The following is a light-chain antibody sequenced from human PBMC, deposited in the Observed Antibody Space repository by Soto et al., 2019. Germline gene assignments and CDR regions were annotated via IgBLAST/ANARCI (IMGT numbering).Light chain of an antibody. CDR1: SGHSSYA. V-gene: IGLV4-69*01. CDR3: QTWGTGIYVV. J-gene: IGLJ2*01. Sequence: QSVLTQSPSASASLGASVKLTCTLSSGHSSYAIAWHQQQPEKGPRYLMKLNSDGSHSKEDGIPDRFSGSSSGAERYLTISSLQSEDEADYYCQTWGTGIYVVFGGGTKLTVL. CDR2: LNSDGSH.